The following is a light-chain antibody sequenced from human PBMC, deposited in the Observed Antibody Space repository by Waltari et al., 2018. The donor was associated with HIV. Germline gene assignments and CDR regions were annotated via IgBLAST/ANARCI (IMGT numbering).Light chain of an antibody. CDR1: SSHIGAGSD. CDR2: GNS. J-gene: IGLJ2*01. V-gene: IGLV1-40*01. Sequence: QSVLTQPPSVSGAPGQRVPISCTGSSSHIGAGSDLHWYQQLPGTAPKLLTQGNSNRPSGVPDRSSGSKSGTSATRAITGLQAEDEADYYCQSYDSSLSAPVVFGGGTKLTVL. CDR3: QSYDSSLSAPVV.